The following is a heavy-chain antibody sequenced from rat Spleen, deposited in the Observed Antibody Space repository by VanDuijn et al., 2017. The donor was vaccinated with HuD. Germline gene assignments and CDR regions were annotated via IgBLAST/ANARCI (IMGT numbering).Heavy chain of an antibody. CDR2: INFDGSGT. CDR1: GFTFNNYD. J-gene: IGHJ4*01. Sequence: EVQLVESGGGLVQPGRSMKLSCAASGFTFNNYDMAWVRQAPTKGLEWVASINFDGSGTYYRDSVKGRFSISRDNAKSTLYLQMDTLRSEDTATYYCAKALMDAWGQGASVTVSS. V-gene: IGHV5-25*01. CDR3: AKALMDA.